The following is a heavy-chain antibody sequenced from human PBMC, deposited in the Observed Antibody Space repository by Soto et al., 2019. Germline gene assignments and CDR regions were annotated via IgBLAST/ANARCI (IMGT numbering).Heavy chain of an antibody. J-gene: IGHJ4*02. CDR3: AKDRGQKKLEQPTGIFDY. D-gene: IGHD1-1*01. V-gene: IGHV3-30*18. CDR2: ISYDGSNK. CDR1: GFTFSSYG. Sequence: GGSLRLSCAASGFTFSSYGMHWVRQAPGKGLEWVAVISYDGSNKYYADSVKGRFTISRDNPKNTLYLQMNSLRAEDTAVYYCAKDRGQKKLEQPTGIFDYWGQGTLVTVSS.